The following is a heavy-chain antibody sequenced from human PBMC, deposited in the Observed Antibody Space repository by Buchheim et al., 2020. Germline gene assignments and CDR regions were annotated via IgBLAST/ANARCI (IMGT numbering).Heavy chain of an antibody. CDR2: ISYDGSNK. CDR3: AKLSDYSRYYDYCYGMDV. D-gene: IGHD4-11*01. Sequence: QVQLVESGGGVVQPGRSLRLSCAASGFTFSSYGMPWVRQAPGKGLEWVADISYDGSNKYYADSVKGRFTISRDNSKNTLYLQMNSLRAEDTAVYCCAKLSDYSRYYDYCYGMDVWGQGTT. J-gene: IGHJ6*02. CDR1: GFTFSSYG. V-gene: IGHV3-30*18.